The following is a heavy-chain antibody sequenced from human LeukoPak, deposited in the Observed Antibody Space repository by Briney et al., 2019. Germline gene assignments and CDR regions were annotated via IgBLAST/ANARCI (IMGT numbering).Heavy chain of an antibody. CDR1: GYIFTNYW. CDR3: ARQGDYGGIFDY. CDR2: IYPGDSDT. V-gene: IGHV5-51*01. D-gene: IGHD4-23*01. Sequence: GESLKISWKGSGYIFTNYWIAWVRQMPGKGLEWMGIIYPGDSDTKYSPSFQGQVTISTDKSISTAYLQWSSLKASDTAMYYCARQGDYGGIFDYWGQGTLVTVSS. J-gene: IGHJ4*02.